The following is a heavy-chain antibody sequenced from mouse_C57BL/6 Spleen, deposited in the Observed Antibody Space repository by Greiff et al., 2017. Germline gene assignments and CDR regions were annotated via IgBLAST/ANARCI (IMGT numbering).Heavy chain of an antibody. CDR2: IDPENGDP. CDR3: TTSTTVVATRWYFDV. D-gene: IGHD1-1*01. J-gene: IGHJ1*03. Sequence: EVQLVESGAELVRPGASVKLSCTASGFNIKDDYMHWVKQRPEQGLEWIGWIDPENGDPEYASKFQGKATITADTSSNTAYLQLSSLTSEDTAVYYCTTSTTVVATRWYFDVWGTGTTVTVSS. CDR1: GFNIKDDY. V-gene: IGHV14-4*01.